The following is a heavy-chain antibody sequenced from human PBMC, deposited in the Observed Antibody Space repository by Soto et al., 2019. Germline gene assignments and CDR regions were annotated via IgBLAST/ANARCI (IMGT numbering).Heavy chain of an antibody. CDR1: GGSISSGGYY. V-gene: IGHV4-31*03. D-gene: IGHD3-16*02. CDR2: IYYSGST. CDR3: ASSVLGHLGELSYFDY. J-gene: IGHJ4*02. Sequence: QVQLQESGPGLVKPSQTLSLTCTVSGGSISSGGYYWSWIRQHPGNGLEWIGYIYYSGSTYYNPSLKSRVTISVDTSKNQFSLKLSSVTAADTAVYYCASSVLGHLGELSYFDYWGQGTLVTVSS.